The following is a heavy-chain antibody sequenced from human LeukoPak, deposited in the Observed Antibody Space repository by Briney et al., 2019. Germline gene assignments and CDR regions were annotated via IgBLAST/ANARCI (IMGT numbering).Heavy chain of an antibody. D-gene: IGHD3-9*01. CDR3: ARAGVYDILTGYWSMDV. V-gene: IGHV3-53*01. Sequence: GGSLRLSCAASGFTVSSNYMSWVRQAPGKGLEWVSVIYSGGSTYYADSVKGRFTISGDNSKNTLYLQMNSLRAEDTAVYYCARAGVYDILTGYWSMDVWGQGTTVTVSS. CDR1: GFTVSSNY. CDR2: IYSGGST. J-gene: IGHJ6*02.